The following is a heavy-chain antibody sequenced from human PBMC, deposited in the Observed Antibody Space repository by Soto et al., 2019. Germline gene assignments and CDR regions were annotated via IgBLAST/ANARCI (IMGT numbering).Heavy chain of an antibody. Sequence: SVKVSCKASGGTFSSYAISWVRQAPGQGLEWMGGIIPIFGTANYAQKFQGRVTITADESTSTAYMELSSLRSEDTAVYYCARGPAYCGGDCKHYYYYGMDVWGQGTTVTVSS. D-gene: IGHD2-21*02. CDR1: GGTFSSYA. CDR3: ARGPAYCGGDCKHYYYYGMDV. V-gene: IGHV1-69*13. CDR2: IIPIFGTA. J-gene: IGHJ6*02.